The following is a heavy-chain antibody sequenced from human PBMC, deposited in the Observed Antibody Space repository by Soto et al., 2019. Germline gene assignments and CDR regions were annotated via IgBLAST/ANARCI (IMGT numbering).Heavy chain of an antibody. CDR1: GYTFTDSH. J-gene: IGHJ5*02. D-gene: IGHD3-16*01. CDR3: ARAYDLVWES. CDR2: VNPDTGDR. V-gene: IGHV1-2*02. Sequence: SSVKVSCKAWGYTFTDSHIHWVRQAPGQGLEWMGWVNPDTGDRNYAQRFQGRLTLTRAPSIMAACMALTRLTSDDTAVYFCARAYDLVWESWGQGTLVTVSS.